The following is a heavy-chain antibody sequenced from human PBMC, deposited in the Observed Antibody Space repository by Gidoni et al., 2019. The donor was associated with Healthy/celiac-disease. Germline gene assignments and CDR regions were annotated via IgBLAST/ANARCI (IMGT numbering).Heavy chain of an antibody. CDR3: ARLRGKIVGATTVDY. D-gene: IGHD1-26*01. J-gene: IGHJ4*02. V-gene: IGHV4-34*01. Sequence: QAQLQQWGAGLLKPSETLSLTCAVYGGSFSGYYWSWIRQPPGKGLEWIGEINHSGSTNYNPSLKSRVTISVDTSKNQFSLKLSSVTAADTAVYYCARLRGKIVGATTVDYWGQGTLVTVSS. CDR2: INHSGST. CDR1: GGSFSGYY.